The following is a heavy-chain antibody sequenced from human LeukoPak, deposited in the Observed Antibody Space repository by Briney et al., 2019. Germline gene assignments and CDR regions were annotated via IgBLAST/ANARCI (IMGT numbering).Heavy chain of an antibody. CDR3: ARHCSGGSCYRGWESWFDP. V-gene: IGHV3-7*01. J-gene: IGHJ5*02. CDR1: GFTFSSYW. CDR2: IKQDGSEK. D-gene: IGHD2-15*01. Sequence: PGGSLRLSCAASGFTFSSYWMSWVRQAPGKGLEWVANIKQDGSEKYYVDSVKGRFTIPRDNAKNSLYLQMNSLRAEDTAVYYCARHCSGGSCYRGWESWFDPWGQGTLVTVSS.